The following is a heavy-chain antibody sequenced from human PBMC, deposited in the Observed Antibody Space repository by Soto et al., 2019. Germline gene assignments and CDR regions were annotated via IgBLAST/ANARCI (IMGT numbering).Heavy chain of an antibody. V-gene: IGHV3-23*01. D-gene: IGHD4-17*01. CDR1: GFTFRNYA. Sequence: EVQLLESGGGLVQPGGSLRLSCAASGFTFRNYAMSWVRQAPGKRLEWVSGIGDDKTYNADSVKGRFTISRDNSKNTLYLQMNSLRAEDTAVYYCAKDRVNGNSLWDAFDIWGQGTMVTVSS. CDR2: IGDDKT. CDR3: AKDRVNGNSLWDAFDI. J-gene: IGHJ3*02.